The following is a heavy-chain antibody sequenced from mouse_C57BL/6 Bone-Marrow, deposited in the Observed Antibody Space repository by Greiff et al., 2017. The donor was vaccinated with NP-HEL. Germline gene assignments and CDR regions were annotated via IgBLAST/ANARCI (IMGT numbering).Heavy chain of an antibody. D-gene: IGHD2-4*01. CDR3: VRGTMITTGLNYAMDY. Sequence: EVQLQESGGGLVQPKGSLKLSCAASGFSFNTYAMNWVRQAPGKGLEWVARIRSKSNNYATYYADSVKDRFTISRDDSESMLYLQMNNLKTEDTAMYYCVRGTMITTGLNYAMDYWGQGTSVTVSS. V-gene: IGHV10-1*01. J-gene: IGHJ4*01. CDR2: IRSKSNNYAT. CDR1: GFSFNTYA.